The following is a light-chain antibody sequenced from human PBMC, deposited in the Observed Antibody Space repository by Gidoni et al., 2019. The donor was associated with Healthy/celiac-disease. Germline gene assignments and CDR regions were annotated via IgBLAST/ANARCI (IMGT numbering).Light chain of an antibody. J-gene: IGKJ2*01. CDR2: GAS. CDR1: QSVSSN. CDR3: QQYNNWPPAYT. Sequence: EIVMTQSPATLSVSPGERATLSCRASQSVSSNLAWYQQKPGQAPRLLIYGASTRATGIPARFSGSGSGTEVTLTISSLQSEEFAVYYCQQYNNWPPAYTFGQGTKLEIK. V-gene: IGKV3-15*01.